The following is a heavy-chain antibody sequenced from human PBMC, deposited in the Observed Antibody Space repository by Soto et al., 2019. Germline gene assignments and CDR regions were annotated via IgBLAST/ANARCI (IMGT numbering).Heavy chain of an antibody. CDR2: VYSTGST. CDR3: ARQTDSYYTFDAFDI. V-gene: IGHV4-61*08. CDR1: GGSISDGAYY. D-gene: IGHD3-22*01. Sequence: EPLSLTCTVSGGSISDGAYYCSWIRQPPGKGLEWIGYVYSTGSTNYNPSLKGRVTISVDTSKNQFSLKLSSVTAADTAVYYCARQTDSYYTFDAFDIWGQGTVVTVSS. J-gene: IGHJ3*02.